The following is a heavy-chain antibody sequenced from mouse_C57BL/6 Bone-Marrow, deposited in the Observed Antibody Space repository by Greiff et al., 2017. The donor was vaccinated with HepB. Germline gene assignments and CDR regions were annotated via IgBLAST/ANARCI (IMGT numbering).Heavy chain of an antibody. D-gene: IGHD1-1*01. CDR2: INPSTGGT. V-gene: IGHV1-42*01. CDR1: GYSFTGYY. Sequence: EVQLQQSGPELVKPGASVKISCKASGYSFTGYYMNWVKQSPEKSLEWIGEINPSTGGTTYNQKFKAKATLTVDKSSSTAYMQLKSLTSEDSAVYYCARGLYGWGQGTLVTVSA. CDR3: ARGLYG. J-gene: IGHJ3*01.